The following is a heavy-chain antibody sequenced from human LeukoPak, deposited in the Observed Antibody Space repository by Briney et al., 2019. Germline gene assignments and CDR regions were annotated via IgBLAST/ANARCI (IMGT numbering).Heavy chain of an antibody. Sequence: ASVKVSCKASGYTFTGYYMHSVRQAPGQGLEWMGWINPNSGGTNYAQKFQGRVTMTGDTSISTAYMELSRLRSDDTAVYYCARGLPRYSSGWYTRGDFDYWGQGTLVTVSS. CDR1: GYTFTGYY. J-gene: IGHJ4*02. CDR3: ARGLPRYSSGWYTRGDFDY. D-gene: IGHD6-19*01. V-gene: IGHV1-2*02. CDR2: INPNSGGT.